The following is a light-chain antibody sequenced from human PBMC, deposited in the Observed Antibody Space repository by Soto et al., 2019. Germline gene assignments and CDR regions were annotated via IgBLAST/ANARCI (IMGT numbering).Light chain of an antibody. J-gene: IGKJ1*01. CDR3: QQYNDYSWT. CDR1: PSISIW. V-gene: IGKV1-5*03. CDR2: KAS. Sequence: DIQMTQSPSTLSASVGDRVAITCRASPSISIWLAWYQQKPGKAPKLLIYKASSLESGVPSRFSGSGSGTEFPLTLSSLQPDDFATYYCQQYNDYSWTFGQGTKVEIK.